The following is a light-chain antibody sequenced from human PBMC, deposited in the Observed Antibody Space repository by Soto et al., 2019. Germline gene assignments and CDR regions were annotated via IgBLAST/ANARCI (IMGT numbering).Light chain of an antibody. CDR1: QGISSS. V-gene: IGKV1-12*01. CDR3: QQAKNFPWT. J-gene: IGKJ1*01. Sequence: DIQMAQSPSSVSASVGDRVTITCRARQGISSSLAAYQQRPGKAPKLLIYAASNLQNEVPSRLSGSGSGTDFTLTISSRQPEDFATYYCQQAKNFPWTFGQGTRVEIK. CDR2: AAS.